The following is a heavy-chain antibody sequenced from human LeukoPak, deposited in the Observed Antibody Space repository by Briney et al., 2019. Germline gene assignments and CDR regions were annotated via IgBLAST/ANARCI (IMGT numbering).Heavy chain of an antibody. CDR1: GFTFDDYG. D-gene: IGHD2-21*02. V-gene: IGHV3-20*04. J-gene: IGHJ3*01. Sequence: GRSLRLSCAASGFTFDDYGMSWVRQAPGKGLEWVSGINWNGDTTGYADSVKGRFTISRDNAKNSLYLQMNSLRAEDTAVYFCARVAYYRVTADQITDAFDVWGHGTVVTGSS. CDR3: ARVAYYRVTADQITDAFDV. CDR2: INWNGDTT.